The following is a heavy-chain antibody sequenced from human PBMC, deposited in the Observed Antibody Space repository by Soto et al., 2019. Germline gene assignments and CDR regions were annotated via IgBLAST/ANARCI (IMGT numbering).Heavy chain of an antibody. J-gene: IGHJ4*02. D-gene: IGHD3-3*01. CDR1: GFIFNNYW. V-gene: IGHV3-7*01. CDR2: IKQDGSGK. Sequence: HPGGSLRLSCAASGFIFNNYWMSWVRQAPGKGLEWVGNIKQDGSGKYYGDSAKGRFIISRDNDKKSVFLQINGLRVEDTAVYYCARDHEYDEKYFDYWGQGTLVTVSS. CDR3: ARDHEYDEKYFDY.